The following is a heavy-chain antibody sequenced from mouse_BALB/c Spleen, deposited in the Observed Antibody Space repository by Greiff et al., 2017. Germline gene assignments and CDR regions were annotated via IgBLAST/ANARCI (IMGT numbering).Heavy chain of an antibody. J-gene: IGHJ4*01. CDR1: GYAFSSSW. CDR3: ARGGGTVYAMDY. CDR2: IYPGDGDT. V-gene: IGHV1-82*01. D-gene: IGHD4-1*01. Sequence: QVQLQQSGPELVKPGASVKISCKASGYAFSSSWMNWVKQRPGQGLEWIGRIYPGDGDTNYNGKFKGKATLTADKSSSTAYMQLSSLTSVDSAVYFCARGGGTVYAMDYWGQGTSVTVSS.